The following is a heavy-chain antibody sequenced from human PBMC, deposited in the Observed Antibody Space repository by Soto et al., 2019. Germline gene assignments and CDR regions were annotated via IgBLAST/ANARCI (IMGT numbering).Heavy chain of an antibody. J-gene: IGHJ6*02. Sequence: QVQLVQSGAEVKKPGASVKVSLKASGYTFTSYGISWVRQAPGQGLEWMGWISAYNGNTNYAQKLQGRVTMTTDTSTSTAYMELRSLRSDDTAVYYCAREDFGRKPQSRVVRYGMDVWGQGTTVTVSS. CDR2: ISAYNGNT. V-gene: IGHV1-18*01. D-gene: IGHD3-10*01. CDR1: GYTFTSYG. CDR3: AREDFGRKPQSRVVRYGMDV.